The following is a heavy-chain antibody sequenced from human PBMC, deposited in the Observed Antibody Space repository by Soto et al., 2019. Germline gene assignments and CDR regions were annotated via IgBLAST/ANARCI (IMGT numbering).Heavy chain of an antibody. CDR3: ARDQIKPPYNWFDP. V-gene: IGHV1-69*13. J-gene: IGHJ5*02. CDR1: GGTFSSYA. CDR2: IIPIFGTA. Sequence: ASVKVSCKASGGTFSSYAMSWVRQAPGQGLEWMGGIIPIFGTANYAQKFQGRVTITADESTSTAYMELSSLRSEDTAVYYCARDQIKPPYNWFDPWGQGTMVTV.